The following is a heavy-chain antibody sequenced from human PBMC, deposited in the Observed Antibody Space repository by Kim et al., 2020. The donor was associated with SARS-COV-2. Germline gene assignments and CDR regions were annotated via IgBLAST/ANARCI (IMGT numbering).Heavy chain of an antibody. CDR3: AREWANHGLDYGDHGIESDAFDI. Sequence: ASVKVSCKASGYTFTSYYMHWVRQAPGQGLEWMGIINPSGGSTSYAQKFQGRVTMTRDTSTSTVYMELSSLRSEDTAVYYCAREWANHGLDYGDHGIESDAFDIWGQGTMVTVSS. D-gene: IGHD4-17*01. J-gene: IGHJ3*02. V-gene: IGHV1-46*01. CDR2: INPSGGST. CDR1: GYTFTSYY.